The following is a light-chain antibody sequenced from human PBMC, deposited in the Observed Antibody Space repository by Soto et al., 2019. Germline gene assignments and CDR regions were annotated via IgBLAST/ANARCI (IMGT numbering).Light chain of an antibody. J-gene: IGLJ2*01. V-gene: IGLV4-69*01. CDR1: SGHSSYA. Sequence: QLVLTQSPSASASLGASVKLTCTLSSGHSSYAIAWHQQQPEKGPRYLMKLNSDGSHSKGDRIPDRFSGSSSGAERYLTISSLQSEDEADYYCQTWGTGTHVVFGGGTQLTVL. CDR2: LNSDGSH. CDR3: QTWGTGTHVV.